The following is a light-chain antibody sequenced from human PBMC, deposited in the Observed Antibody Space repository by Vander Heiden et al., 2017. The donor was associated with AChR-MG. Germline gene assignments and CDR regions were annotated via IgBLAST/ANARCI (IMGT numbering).Light chain of an antibody. V-gene: IGKV4-1*01. J-gene: IGKJ2*01. CDR1: ESLFYTSSKKNY. Sequence: EIAMTQSPDSLAVSLGESATITCRSSESLFYTSSKKNYLAWYQHRPGQPPRLLIYWASTRESGIPERFSGSGSGTTFSLTIDNLQADDVAVYFCQQTLTGPYTFGQGTRLEI. CDR2: WAS. CDR3: QQTLTGPYT.